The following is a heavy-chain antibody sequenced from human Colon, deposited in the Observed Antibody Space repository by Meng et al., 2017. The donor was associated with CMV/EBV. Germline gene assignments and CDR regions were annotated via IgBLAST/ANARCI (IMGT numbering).Heavy chain of an antibody. V-gene: IGHV3-74*01. CDR2: INTDGTVT. CDR1: GFTFNRFW. Sequence: GGSLRLSCTASGFTFNRFWIHWVRQAPGKGPVWVSVINTDGTVTRYADSVKGRFTISRDNTKNTLFLQMNSLRAEDTAVYYCARANDFGSGMAFDPWGQGTLVTVFS. D-gene: IGHD3-10*01. CDR3: ARANDFGSGMAFDP. J-gene: IGHJ5*02.